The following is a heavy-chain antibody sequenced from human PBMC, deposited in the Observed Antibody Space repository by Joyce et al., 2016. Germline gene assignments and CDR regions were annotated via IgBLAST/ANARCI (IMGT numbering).Heavy chain of an antibody. CDR2: INEDGSKK. V-gene: IGHV3-7*03. J-gene: IGHJ3*02. Sequence: EVQLVESGGGLVQPGGSLRLSCEASGFTCSGYWITWVRQAPGKRLEWVARINEDGSKKYYVDSVKGRFTISRDNTKNSLFLQMNSLRAEDTAVYFCAKHVIWGQGTMVTVSS. CDR1: GFTCSGYW. CDR3: AKHVI.